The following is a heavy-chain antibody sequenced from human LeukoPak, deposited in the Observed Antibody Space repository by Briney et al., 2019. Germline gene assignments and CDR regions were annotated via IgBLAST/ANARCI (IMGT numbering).Heavy chain of an antibody. Sequence: GGSLRLSCAASGFTVSSNYMSWVRQAPGKGLEWVSVIYSGGSTYYADSVKGRFTISRDNSKNTLYLQMNSLRAEDTAVYYCARGGYASITIFGVVIIRASDYWGQGTLVTVSS. V-gene: IGHV3-53*01. J-gene: IGHJ4*02. CDR1: GFTVSSNY. D-gene: IGHD3-3*01. CDR3: ARGGYASITIFGVVIIRASDY. CDR2: IYSGGST.